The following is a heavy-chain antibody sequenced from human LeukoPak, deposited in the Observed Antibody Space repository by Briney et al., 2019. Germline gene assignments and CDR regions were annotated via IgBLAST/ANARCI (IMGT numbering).Heavy chain of an antibody. V-gene: IGHV1-24*01. CDR2: FDPEDGET. Sequence: ASVKVSCKVSGYTLTELSMHWVRQAPGKGLEWMGGFDPEDGETIYAQKFQGRVTMTEDTSTDTAYMELSSPRSEDTAVYYCATGSPRSGGNRLFGDHLSGYYGMDVWGQGTTVTVSS. CDR1: GYTLTELS. D-gene: IGHD2-15*01. J-gene: IGHJ6*02. CDR3: ATGSPRSGGNRLFGDHLSGYYGMDV.